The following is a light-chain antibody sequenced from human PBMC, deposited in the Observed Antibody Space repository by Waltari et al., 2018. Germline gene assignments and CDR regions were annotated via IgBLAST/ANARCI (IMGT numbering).Light chain of an antibody. Sequence: SYELTQPPSVSVSPGQTARTTCSGDALAKKYVYWYQQKSGQAPVVVIYEDRKRPSGIPERFSGSSSGPMATLTISGAQVEDEGDYYCYSTGSSGDYRVFGGGTKLTVL. CDR1: ALAKKY. J-gene: IGLJ2*01. CDR3: YSTGSSGDYRV. CDR2: EDR. V-gene: IGLV3-10*01.